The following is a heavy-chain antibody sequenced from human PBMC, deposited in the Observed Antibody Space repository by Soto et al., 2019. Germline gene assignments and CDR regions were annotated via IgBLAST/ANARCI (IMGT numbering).Heavy chain of an antibody. CDR2: IGPDGTST. CDR3: AKDEAYYFDH. V-gene: IGHV3-74*01. Sequence: GGSLRLSCAVSGFTFRDYWMHWVRQVPGKGLLWVSRIGPDGTSTKYADSVKGRFTISRDNPENTLYLLMNNLTPEDTAVYYCAKDEAYYFDHWGQGTLVTVSS. J-gene: IGHJ4*02. CDR1: GFTFRDYW.